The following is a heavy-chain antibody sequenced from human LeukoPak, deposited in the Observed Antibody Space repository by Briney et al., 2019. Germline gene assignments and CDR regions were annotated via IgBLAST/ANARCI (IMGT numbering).Heavy chain of an antibody. J-gene: IGHJ4*02. Sequence: SETLSLTCTVSGGSISSGSYHWSWIRQPAGKALEWIGRIYPSGSTNYDPSLKSRVTISVDTSKNQFSLKLSSVTAADTAVYYCAITIGLDTAMVDSQWGQGTLVTVSS. CDR2: IYPSGST. D-gene: IGHD5-18*01. V-gene: IGHV4-61*02. CDR3: AITIGLDTAMVDSQ. CDR1: GGSISSGSYH.